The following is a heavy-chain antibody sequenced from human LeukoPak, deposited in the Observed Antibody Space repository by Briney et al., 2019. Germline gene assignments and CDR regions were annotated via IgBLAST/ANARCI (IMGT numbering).Heavy chain of an antibody. CDR3: ARHGYCGGDCYSFPGMDV. V-gene: IGHV4-59*08. CDR2: IYYSGST. Sequence: PSETLSLTCTVSGGSIGSYYWSWIRQPPGKGLEWIGYIYYSGSTNYNPSLKSRVTISVDTSKNQFSLKLSSVTAADTAVYYCARHGYCGGDCYSFPGMDVWGQGTTVTVSS. D-gene: IGHD2-21*02. J-gene: IGHJ6*02. CDR1: GGSIGSYY.